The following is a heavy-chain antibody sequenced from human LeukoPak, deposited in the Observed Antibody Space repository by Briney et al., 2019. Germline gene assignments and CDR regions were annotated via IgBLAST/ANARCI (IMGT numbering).Heavy chain of an antibody. D-gene: IGHD3-22*01. J-gene: IGHJ4*02. CDR3: AREGGTYYYDSSGWPPDY. Sequence: PGGSLRLSCAASGFTLSDYNMRWIRQAPGKGLEWVSSISRSGSTKYYADSVKGRFTISRDNAKNSLFLQMNSLRAEDTAVYYCAREGGTYYYDSSGWPPDYWGQGTLVTVSS. CDR2: ISRSGSTK. CDR1: GFTLSDYN. V-gene: IGHV3-11*04.